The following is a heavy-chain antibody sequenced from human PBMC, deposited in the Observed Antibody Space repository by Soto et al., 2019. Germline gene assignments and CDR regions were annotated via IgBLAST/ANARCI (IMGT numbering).Heavy chain of an antibody. Sequence: ASVKVSCKVSGYTLTELSVHWVRQAPGKGLEWMGGFDPEDGETIYAQKFQGRVTMTEDTSTDTAYMELSSLRSEDTAVYYCATVWHVTGTTWYYYGMDVWGQGTTVTVSS. CDR2: FDPEDGET. CDR3: ATVWHVTGTTWYYYGMDV. D-gene: IGHD1-7*01. J-gene: IGHJ6*02. CDR1: GYTLTELS. V-gene: IGHV1-24*01.